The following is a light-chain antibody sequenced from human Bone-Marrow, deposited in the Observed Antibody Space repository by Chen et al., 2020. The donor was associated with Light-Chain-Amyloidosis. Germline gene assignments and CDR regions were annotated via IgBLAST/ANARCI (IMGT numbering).Light chain of an antibody. Sequence: QSARTQPASVSGSPGPSITIPCTGTSRDVGGYDSVSWYQQYPGKAPKLMIYDVSKRPSGVPDRFSASKSGNTASLTISGLQAEDEADYYCCSYAGIYWVFGGGTKLTVL. CDR3: CSYAGIYWV. CDR1: SRDVGGYDS. V-gene: IGLV2-11*01. CDR2: DVS. J-gene: IGLJ3*02.